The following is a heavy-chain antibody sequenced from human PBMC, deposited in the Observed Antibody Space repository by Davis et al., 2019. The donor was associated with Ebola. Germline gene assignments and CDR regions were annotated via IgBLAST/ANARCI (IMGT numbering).Heavy chain of an antibody. V-gene: IGHV4-34*01. Sequence: SETLSLTCAIYGGSFSGYSWSWIRQPPGKGLEWIGEINHSGTTNYNPSLKSRVTISIDPSKNQFSLRLRSVTAADTAVYYCARHIRLVNWFDPWGQGTLVTVSS. J-gene: IGHJ5*02. D-gene: IGHD3-9*01. CDR2: INHSGTT. CDR3: ARHIRLVNWFDP. CDR1: GGSFSGYS.